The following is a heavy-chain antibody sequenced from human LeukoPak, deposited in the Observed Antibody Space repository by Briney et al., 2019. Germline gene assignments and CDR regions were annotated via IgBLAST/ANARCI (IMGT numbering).Heavy chain of an antibody. D-gene: IGHD6-13*01. Sequence: ASVKVSCKASGYTSTSYYMHWVRQAPGQGLEWMGWIKSNSGGTNYAQKFQGRVTMTRDTSISTAYMELSRLRSDDTAVYYCARDKYSITAADNYYYYYMDVWGKGTTVTVSS. CDR1: GYTSTSYY. V-gene: IGHV1-2*02. CDR2: IKSNSGGT. CDR3: ARDKYSITAADNYYYYYMDV. J-gene: IGHJ6*03.